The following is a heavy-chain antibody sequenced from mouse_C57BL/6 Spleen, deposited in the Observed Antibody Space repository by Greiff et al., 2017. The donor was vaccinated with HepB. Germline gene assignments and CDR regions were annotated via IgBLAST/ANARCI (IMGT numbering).Heavy chain of an antibody. CDR2: IRLKSDNYAT. V-gene: IGHV6-3*01. D-gene: IGHD2-5*01. CDR3: TGAYYSNQMDY. CDR1: GFTFSNYW. Sequence: EVKVVESGGGLVQPGGSMKLSCVASGFTFSNYWMNWVRQSPEKGLEWVAQIRLKSDNYATHYAESVKGRFTISRDDSKSSVYLPMNNLRAEDTGIYYCTGAYYSNQMDYWGQGTSVTVSS. J-gene: IGHJ4*01.